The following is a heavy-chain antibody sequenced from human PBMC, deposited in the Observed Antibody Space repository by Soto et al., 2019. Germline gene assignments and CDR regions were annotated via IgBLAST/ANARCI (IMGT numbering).Heavy chain of an antibody. CDR2: ISSSASHI. CDR3: ARGYTGYCSGGTCYWFDP. V-gene: IGHV3-21*01. Sequence: EVQLVESGGGLVKPGGSLRLSCAASGFSFSSYSLNWFRQAPGKGLEWVSSISSSASHINYADSVRGRFTISRDNANKSLYLQMNSLRAADTAVYYCARGYTGYCSGGTCYWFDPWGQGTLVTVSS. CDR1: GFSFSSYS. D-gene: IGHD2-15*01. J-gene: IGHJ5*02.